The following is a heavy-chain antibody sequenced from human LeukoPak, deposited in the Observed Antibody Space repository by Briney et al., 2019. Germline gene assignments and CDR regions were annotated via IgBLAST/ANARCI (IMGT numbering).Heavy chain of an antibody. CDR2: FSGSDSGGRT. Sequence: GGSLRLSCAASGFTFKYYAMSWVRQAPGKGLEWVSGFSGSDSGGRTYYADSVKGRFTISRDNSKNTLYLQMNSLRAEDTAVYYCAKDGGIAAAGTFDYWGQGTLVTVSS. CDR3: AKDGGIAAAGTFDY. D-gene: IGHD6-13*01. V-gene: IGHV3-23*01. J-gene: IGHJ4*02. CDR1: GFTFKYYA.